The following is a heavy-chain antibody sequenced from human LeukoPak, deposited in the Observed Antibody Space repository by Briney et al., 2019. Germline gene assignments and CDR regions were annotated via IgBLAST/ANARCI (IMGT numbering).Heavy chain of an antibody. CDR2: IYYSGKT. Sequence: SETLCLTCTVSGGSISSYYWSWVRQPPGKGLEYIGYIYYSGKTNNNPSLKSRVTISVETSKNQFSLKLSSVTAADTAVYYCARLVPWRFDYWGQGTLVTVSS. D-gene: IGHD3-10*01. CDR3: ARLVPWRFDY. J-gene: IGHJ4*02. V-gene: IGHV4-59*01. CDR1: GGSISSYY.